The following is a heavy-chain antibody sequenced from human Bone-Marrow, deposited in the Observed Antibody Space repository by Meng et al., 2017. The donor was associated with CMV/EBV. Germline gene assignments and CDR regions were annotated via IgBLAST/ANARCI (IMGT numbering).Heavy chain of an antibody. J-gene: IGHJ3*02. D-gene: IGHD2-21*01. CDR3: ATYSGGAFDI. Sequence: SETLSLTCTVSGGSVSSGSYYWSWIRQPPGKGLEWIGYIYYSGSTNYNPSLKSRVIISVDRSKNQFSLKLSSVTAADTAVYYCATYSGGAFDIWGQGTKVTVSS. CDR2: IYYSGST. CDR1: GGSVSSGSYY. V-gene: IGHV4-61*01.